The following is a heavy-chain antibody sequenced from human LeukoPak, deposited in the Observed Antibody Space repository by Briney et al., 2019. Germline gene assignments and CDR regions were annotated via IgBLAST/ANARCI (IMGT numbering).Heavy chain of an antibody. CDR1: GFTVSSNY. CDR2: IYSGGST. Sequence: GGSLRLSCAASGFTVSSNYMSWVRQAPGKGLEWVSLIYSGGSTYYADSVKGRFTISRDNSKNTLYLQMNSLRADDAAVYYCARPDQKTYYYDSSGHYYYYGMDVWGQGTTVTVSS. J-gene: IGHJ6*02. V-gene: IGHV3-53*01. CDR3: ARPDQKTYYYDSSGHYYYYGMDV. D-gene: IGHD3-22*01.